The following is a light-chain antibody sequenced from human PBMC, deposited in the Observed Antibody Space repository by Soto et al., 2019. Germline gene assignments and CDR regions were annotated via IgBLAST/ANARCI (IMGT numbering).Light chain of an antibody. CDR2: AAS. V-gene: IGKV3-20*01. Sequence: EVVLTQSPGTLSLSPGERATLPCKTSQSISTNYLAWYQHKPGQAPRLLIYAASNRITGIPDRFSGSGSGTDFTLTISRLEPEDFALYYCQQYGRTFGQGTRLEIK. J-gene: IGKJ5*01. CDR1: QSISTNY. CDR3: QQYGRT.